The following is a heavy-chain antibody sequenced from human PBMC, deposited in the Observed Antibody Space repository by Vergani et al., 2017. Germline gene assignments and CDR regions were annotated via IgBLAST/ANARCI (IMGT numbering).Heavy chain of an antibody. CDR3: ARETRYSSGWLAMGGFDY. CDR2: IIPIFGTA. Sequence: QVQLVQSGAEVKKPGSSVKVSCKASGGTFSSYAISWVRQAPGQGLEWMGRIIPIFGTANYAQKFQGRVTITADESTSTAYMELSSLRSEDTAVYYCARETRYSSGWLAMGGFDYWGQGTLVTVSS. D-gene: IGHD6-19*01. V-gene: IGHV1-69*18. J-gene: IGHJ4*02. CDR1: GGTFSSYA.